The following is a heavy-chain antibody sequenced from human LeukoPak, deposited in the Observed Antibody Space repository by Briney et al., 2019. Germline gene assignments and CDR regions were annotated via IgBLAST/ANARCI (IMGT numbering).Heavy chain of an antibody. CDR2: ISAYNGNT. CDR1: GYTFTSYG. D-gene: IGHD2-21*01. Sequence: ASVKVSCKASGYTFTSYGISWVRQAPGQGLEGMGWISAYNGNTNYAQKLQGRVTMTTDTSTSTAYMELRSLRSDDTAVYYCARDAPRCGSIPRFDYWGQGTLVTVSS. J-gene: IGHJ4*02. CDR3: ARDAPRCGSIPRFDY. V-gene: IGHV1-18*01.